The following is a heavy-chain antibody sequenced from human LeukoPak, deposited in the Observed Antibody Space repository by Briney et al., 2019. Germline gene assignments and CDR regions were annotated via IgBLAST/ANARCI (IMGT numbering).Heavy chain of an antibody. CDR1: GGSISSYY. Sequence: SETLSLTCTVSGGSISSYYWSWIRQPAGKGLEWIGRIYTSGSTNYNPSLKSRVTMSADTSKNQFSLKLSSVTAADTAVYYCARSVNYYGSKGAFDIWGQGTMVTVSS. D-gene: IGHD3-10*01. CDR3: ARSVNYYGSKGAFDI. V-gene: IGHV4-4*07. J-gene: IGHJ3*02. CDR2: IYTSGST.